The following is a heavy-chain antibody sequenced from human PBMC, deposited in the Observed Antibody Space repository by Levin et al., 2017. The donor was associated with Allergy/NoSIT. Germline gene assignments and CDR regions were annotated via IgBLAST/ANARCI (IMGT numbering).Heavy chain of an antibody. J-gene: IGHJ4*02. CDR2: ISWNSGMI. V-gene: IGHV3-9*01. CDR3: AKDIQAEGSRCFDY. D-gene: IGHD1-14*01. CDR1: GFTFDDYA. Sequence: AGGSLRLSCVASGFTFDDYAMHWVRQVPGKGLEWVSGISWNSGMIVYADSVKGRFTISRDNAKNSLYLQMNSLRPEDAALYYCAKDIQAEGSRCFDYWGQGTQVTVSS.